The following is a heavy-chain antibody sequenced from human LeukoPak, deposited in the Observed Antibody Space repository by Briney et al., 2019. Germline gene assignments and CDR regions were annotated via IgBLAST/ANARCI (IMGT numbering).Heavy chain of an antibody. V-gene: IGHV3-30*02. CDR3: AKTGAVAGPYPAFDI. CDR1: GFTFSSYG. Sequence: GGSLRLSCAASGFTFSSYGMHWVRQAPGKGLEWVAFIRYDGSNKYYADSVKGRFTISRDNSKNTLYLQMNSLRAEDTAVYYCAKTGAVAGPYPAFDIWGQGTMVTVSS. D-gene: IGHD6-19*01. J-gene: IGHJ3*02. CDR2: IRYDGSNK.